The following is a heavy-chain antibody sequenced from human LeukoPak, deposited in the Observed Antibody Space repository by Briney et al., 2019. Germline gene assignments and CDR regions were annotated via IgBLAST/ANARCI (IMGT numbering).Heavy chain of an antibody. CDR3: ARDVAAPGGVYFDY. CDR2: FRGSGGGT. V-gene: IGHV3-23*01. CDR1: GFTFSSYA. J-gene: IGHJ4*02. Sequence: PGGSLRLSCAASGFTFSSYAMSWVRQAPGKGLEWVSGFRGSGGGTYYADSVKGRFTISRDNSKNTLYLQMNSLRAEDTAVYYCARDVAAPGGVYFDYWGQGTLVTVSS. D-gene: IGHD3-16*01.